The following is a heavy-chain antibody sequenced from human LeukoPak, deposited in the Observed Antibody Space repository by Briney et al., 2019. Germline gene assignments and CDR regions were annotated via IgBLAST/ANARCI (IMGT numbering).Heavy chain of an antibody. CDR1: GFTFSSYS. CDR3: AKGDHIVVVIAIPDY. Sequence: PGGSLRLSCAASGFTFSSYSMNWVRQAPGKGLEWVSSICSSSSYIYYADSVKGRFTISRDNSKNTLYLQMNSLRAEDTAVYYCAKGDHIVVVIAIPDYWGQGTLVTVSS. D-gene: IGHD2-21*01. V-gene: IGHV3-21*04. J-gene: IGHJ4*02. CDR2: ICSSSSYI.